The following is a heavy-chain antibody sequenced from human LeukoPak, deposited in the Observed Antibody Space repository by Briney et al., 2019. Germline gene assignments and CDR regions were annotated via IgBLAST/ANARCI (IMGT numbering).Heavy chain of an antibody. D-gene: IGHD1-14*01. V-gene: IGHV3-74*01. CDR1: GFTFSSYW. CDR2: VNGDGSDS. CDR3: TRNADHDL. J-gene: IGHJ5*02. Sequence: GGSLRLSCAASGFTFSSYWMHWVRQAPGKGLVWVSRVNGDGSDSSYADSVKGRFTISRDNAKNTLYLQMNSLRAEDTAVYYCTRNADHDLWGQGTLVTVSS.